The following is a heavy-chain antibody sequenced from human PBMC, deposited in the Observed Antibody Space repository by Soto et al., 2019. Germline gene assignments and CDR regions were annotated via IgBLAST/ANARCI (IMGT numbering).Heavy chain of an antibody. CDR3: AVDYYGYHDAFDI. Sequence: QVQLQQWGAGLLKPSETLSLTCAVYGGSFSGYYWSWIRQPPGKGLEWIGEINHSGSTNYNSSLKSRVTISVDTSKNQFSLKLSSVTAADTAVYYCAVDYYGYHDAFDIWGQGTMVTVSS. D-gene: IGHD3-10*01. J-gene: IGHJ3*02. CDR2: INHSGST. V-gene: IGHV4-34*01. CDR1: GGSFSGYY.